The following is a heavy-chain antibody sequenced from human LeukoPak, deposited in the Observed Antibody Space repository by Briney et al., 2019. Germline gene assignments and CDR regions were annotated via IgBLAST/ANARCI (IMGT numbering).Heavy chain of an antibody. V-gene: IGHV4-61*02. J-gene: IGHJ4*02. Sequence: SQTLSLTCTVSGGSISSGSYYWSCIPQPAGKGLEWIGRIYTSGSTNYNPSLKSRVTISVDTTKNQFSLKLSSVTSADTAVYYCAGEIIVDYWGQGTLVTVSS. CDR1: GGSISSGSYY. CDR3: AGEIIVDY. CDR2: IYTSGST.